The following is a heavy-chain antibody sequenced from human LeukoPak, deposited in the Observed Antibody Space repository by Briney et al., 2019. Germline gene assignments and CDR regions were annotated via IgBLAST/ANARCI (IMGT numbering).Heavy chain of an antibody. V-gene: IGHV1-8*01. CDR1: GYTFTSYD. D-gene: IGHD3-3*01. CDR3: ARPTYYDFWSGYSFDY. J-gene: IGHJ4*02. CDR2: MNPNSGNT. Sequence: GASVKVSCKASGYTFTSYDINWVRQATGQGLEWMGWMNPNSGNTGYAQKFQGRVTMTRNTSISTAYMELSSLRSEDTAVCYCARPTYYDFWSGYSFDYWGQGTLVTVSS.